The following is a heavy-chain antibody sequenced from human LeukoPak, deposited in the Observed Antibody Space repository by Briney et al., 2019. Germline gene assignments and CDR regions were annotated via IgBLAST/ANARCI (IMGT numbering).Heavy chain of an antibody. Sequence: GGSLRLSCAASGFTFSSCAMHWVRQAPGKGLEYVSAISSNGGSTYYANSVKGRFTISRDNSKNTLYLQMGSLRAEDMAVYYCARGGVSCCYKIDYWGQGTLVTVSS. CDR2: ISSNGGST. CDR1: GFTFSSCA. J-gene: IGHJ4*02. V-gene: IGHV3-64*01. CDR3: ARGGVSCCYKIDY. D-gene: IGHD2-15*01.